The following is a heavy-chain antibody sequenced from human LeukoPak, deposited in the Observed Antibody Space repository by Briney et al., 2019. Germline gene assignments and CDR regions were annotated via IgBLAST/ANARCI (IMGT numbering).Heavy chain of an antibody. J-gene: IGHJ4*02. D-gene: IGHD4-23*01. CDR2: IYYSGST. Sequence: SETLSLTCTVYGGSISSYYWIWIRQPPGKGLEWIGYIYYSGSTNYNPSLKSRFTISVDTSKNQFSLKLSSVTAADTAVYYCARREDRSATLVLPRFDYWGQGTLVTVSS. V-gene: IGHV4-59*08. CDR3: ARREDRSATLVLPRFDY. CDR1: GGSISSYY.